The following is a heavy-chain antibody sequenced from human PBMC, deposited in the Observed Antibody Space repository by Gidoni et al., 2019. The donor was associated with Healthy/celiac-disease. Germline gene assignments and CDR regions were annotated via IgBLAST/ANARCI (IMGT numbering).Heavy chain of an antibody. J-gene: IGHJ4*02. CDR1: GFTFSSYA. CDR2: ISYDGSNK. V-gene: IGHV3-30*04. Sequence: QVQLVESGGGVVQPGRSLRLSCAASGFTFSSYAMHWVRQAPGKGLEWVAVISYDGSNKYYADSVKGRFNIARDNSKNTLYLQMNSLRAEDTAVYYCARDSHLDYWGQGTLVTVSS. CDR3: ARDSHLDY.